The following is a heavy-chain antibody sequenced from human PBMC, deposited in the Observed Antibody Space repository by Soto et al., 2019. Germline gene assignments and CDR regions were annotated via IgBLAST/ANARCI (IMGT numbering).Heavy chain of an antibody. CDR1: GFTFSSYA. J-gene: IGHJ4*02. CDR3: AKDHAVTSSDY. D-gene: IGHD4-17*01. Sequence: GESLKISCAASGFTFSSYAMGWVRQAPGKGLEWVSAISGSGGSTYYADSVKGRFTISRDNSKNTLYLQMNSLRAEDTAVYYCAKDHAVTSSDYWGQGTLVTVSS. CDR2: ISGSGGST. V-gene: IGHV3-23*01.